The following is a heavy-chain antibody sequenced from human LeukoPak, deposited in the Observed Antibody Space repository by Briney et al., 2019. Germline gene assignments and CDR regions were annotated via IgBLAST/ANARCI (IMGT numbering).Heavy chain of an antibody. J-gene: IGHJ4*02. V-gene: IGHV3-23*01. CDR3: ARDGRGSYYFDY. D-gene: IGHD1-26*01. CDR1: GFTFSSCA. Sequence: PGGSLRLSCAACGFTFSSCAMDWVRQAPGKGLEWVSTISGSGGSTYFADSVKGRFTISRDNSKNTLYLQMNSLRAEDTAVYYCARDGRGSYYFDYWGQGTLVTVSS. CDR2: ISGSGGST.